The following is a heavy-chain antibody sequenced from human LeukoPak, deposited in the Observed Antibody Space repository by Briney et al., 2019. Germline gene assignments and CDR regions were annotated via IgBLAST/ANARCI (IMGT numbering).Heavy chain of an antibody. J-gene: IGHJ4*02. V-gene: IGHV3-74*01. CDR2: INADGSTT. CDR3: AREGTGGSCYF. D-gene: IGHD2-15*01. Sequence: GGSLRLSCAASGFTFSSYWMRWVRQAPGKGLVWVSRINADGSTTRFADSVKGRFTISRDNAKNTLYLQMNSLRAEDTAVYYCAREGTGGSCYFWGQGTLVTVSS. CDR1: GFTFSSYW.